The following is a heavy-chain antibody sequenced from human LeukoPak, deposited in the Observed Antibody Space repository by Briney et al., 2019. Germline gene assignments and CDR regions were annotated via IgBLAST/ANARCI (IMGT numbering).Heavy chain of an antibody. D-gene: IGHD3-10*01. J-gene: IGHJ4*02. CDR2: ISAYNGNT. V-gene: IGHV1-18*01. CDR1: GYTFTSYG. CDR3: ARDALWFGAVRHFDY. Sequence: ASVKVSCKASGYTFTSYGISWVRQAPGQGLEWMGWISAYNGNTNYAQKLQGRVTMTTDTSTSAAYMELRSLRSDDTAVYYCARDALWFGAVRHFDYWGQGTLVTVSS.